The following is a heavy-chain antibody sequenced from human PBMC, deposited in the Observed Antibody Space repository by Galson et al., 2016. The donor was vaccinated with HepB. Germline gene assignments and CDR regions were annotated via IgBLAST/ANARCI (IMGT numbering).Heavy chain of an antibody. V-gene: IGHV2-5*02. CDR2: IFWDDDK. CDR3: VRRLSEMRGYGGTNWFDP. D-gene: IGHD1-7*01. J-gene: IGHJ5*02. Sequence: PALVKPTPTLTLTCTFSGFSLTTSGVGVGWIRQPPGKALEWLALIFWDDDKRYRPALKSRLTITKDTSKNQVVLTMTNMDPVDTSTYYCVRRLSEMRGYGGTNWFDPWGQGTLVTVSS. CDR1: GFSLTTSGVG.